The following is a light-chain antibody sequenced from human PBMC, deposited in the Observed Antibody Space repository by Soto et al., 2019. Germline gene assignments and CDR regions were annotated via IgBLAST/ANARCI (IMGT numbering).Light chain of an antibody. CDR3: SSYTDSDNLYV. Sequence: QSVLTQPASVSGSPGQSITISCTGTSSDIGGHDYVSWYQQQSGKAPKLTIFEVSNRPSGVSNRFSGSKSGNTASLTISGLQAEDEADYNCSSYTDSDNLYVFGSGTKLTVL. V-gene: IGLV2-14*01. J-gene: IGLJ1*01. CDR1: SSDIGGHDY. CDR2: EVS.